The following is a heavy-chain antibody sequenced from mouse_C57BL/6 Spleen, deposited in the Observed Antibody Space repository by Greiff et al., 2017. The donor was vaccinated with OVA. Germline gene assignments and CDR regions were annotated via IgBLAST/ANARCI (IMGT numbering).Heavy chain of an antibody. CDR3: ARGGVSTMITHFDV. J-gene: IGHJ1*03. CDR2: INPNYGTT. V-gene: IGHV1-39*01. Sequence: VQLKQSGPELVKPGASVKISCKASGYSFTDYNMNWVKQSNGKSLEWIGVINPNYGTTSYNQKFKGKATLTVDQSSSTAYMQLNSLTSEDSAVYYCARGGVSTMITHFDVWGTGTTVTVSS. D-gene: IGHD2-4*01. CDR1: GYSFTDYN.